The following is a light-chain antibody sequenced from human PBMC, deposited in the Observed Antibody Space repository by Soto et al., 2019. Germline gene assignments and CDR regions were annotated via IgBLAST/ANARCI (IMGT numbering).Light chain of an antibody. V-gene: IGKV1-6*01. J-gene: IGKJ1*01. CDR3: LQDYVYPWT. CDR1: QGIGND. CDR2: EAS. Sequence: AIQVTQSPSSLSASVGDRVTISCRASQGIGNDLGWYQQKPGKAPKLLIYEASTLQTGVASRFNGSGSGTDFTLTISSLQTEDFATYYCLQDYVYPWTFGQGTKVEVK.